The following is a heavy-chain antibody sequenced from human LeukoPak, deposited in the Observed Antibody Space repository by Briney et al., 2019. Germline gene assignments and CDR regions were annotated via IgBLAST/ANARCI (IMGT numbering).Heavy chain of an antibody. Sequence: EASVKVSCKASGYTFTSYGISWVRQAPGQGLEWMGWISAYNGNTNYAQKLQGRVTMTTDTSTSTAYMELRSLRSDDTAVYYCARVGQGPGYYDSSGYYYFDYWGQGTLVTVSS. CDR1: GYTFTSYG. CDR3: ARVGQGPGYYDSSGYYYFDY. V-gene: IGHV1-18*01. D-gene: IGHD3-22*01. CDR2: ISAYNGNT. J-gene: IGHJ4*02.